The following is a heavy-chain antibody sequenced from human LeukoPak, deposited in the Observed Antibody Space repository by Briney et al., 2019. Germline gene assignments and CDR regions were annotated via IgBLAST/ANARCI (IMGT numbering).Heavy chain of an antibody. Sequence: PSETLSLTCTVSGGSISSSSYYWGWIRQPPGKGLEWIGSIYYSGSTYYNPSLKSRVTISVDTSKNQFSLKLSSVTAADTAVYYCARDIVVVPAATIAWYNGMDVWGQGTTVTVSS. CDR1: GGSISSSSYY. CDR2: IYYSGST. J-gene: IGHJ6*02. CDR3: ARDIVVVPAATIAWYNGMDV. V-gene: IGHV4-39*02. D-gene: IGHD2-2*01.